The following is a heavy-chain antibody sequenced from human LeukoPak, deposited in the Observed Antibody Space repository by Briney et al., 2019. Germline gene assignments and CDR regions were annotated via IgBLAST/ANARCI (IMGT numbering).Heavy chain of an antibody. CDR3: ARGLRIVDS. CDR2: ISGSRGTT. J-gene: IGHJ4*02. Sequence: GGSLRLSCAASGFTFSSYAMSWVRQAPGKGLEWVSGISGSRGTTYYADSVKGRFTISRDNSKNMLYLQMNSLRAEDTALYYCARGLRIVDSWGQGTLVTASS. CDR1: GFTFSSYA. D-gene: IGHD3-16*02. V-gene: IGHV3-23*01.